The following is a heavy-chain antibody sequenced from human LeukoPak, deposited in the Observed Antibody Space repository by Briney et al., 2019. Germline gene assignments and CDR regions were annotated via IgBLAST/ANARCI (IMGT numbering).Heavy chain of an antibody. V-gene: IGHV1-46*01. CDR2: IDPSGGRT. CDR1: GYAFTTYY. J-gene: IGHJ3*02. CDR3: ASSTDLGRAFDI. Sequence: ASVKVSCKASGYAFTTYYIHWVRQAPGQGLEWMGIIDPSGGRTSYARKFQGRVTMTRDTSTSTVQMELSSLRSEDTAVFYCASSTDLGRAFDIWGQGTMVIVSS. D-gene: IGHD3-16*01.